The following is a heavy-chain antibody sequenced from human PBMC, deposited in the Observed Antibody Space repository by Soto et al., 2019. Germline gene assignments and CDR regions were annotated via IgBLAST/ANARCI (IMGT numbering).Heavy chain of an antibody. V-gene: IGHV4-59*01. CDR3: ARAFGVVTPNWFDP. Sequence: PSETLSLTFTVSGGSISSYYWSWIRQPPGKGLEWIGYIYYSGSTNYNPSLKSRVTISVDTSKNQFSLKLSSVTAADTAVYYCARAFGVVTPNWFDPWGQGTLVTVSS. CDR2: IYYSGST. J-gene: IGHJ5*02. CDR1: GGSISSYY. D-gene: IGHD3-3*01.